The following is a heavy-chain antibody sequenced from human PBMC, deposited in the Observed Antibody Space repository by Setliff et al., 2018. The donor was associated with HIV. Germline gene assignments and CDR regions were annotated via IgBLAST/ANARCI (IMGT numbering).Heavy chain of an antibody. CDR3: GGNGYYSIDY. CDR1: GGSISSNNYY. V-gene: IGHV4-39*07. J-gene: IGHJ4*02. D-gene: IGHD3-22*01. Sequence: SETLSLTCTVSGGSISSNNYYWGWIRQPPGKGLEWIGSIYYSGSTHYNPSLQSRVTISVDKSKSQFSLKLNSVTAADTAVYYCGGNGYYSIDYWGQGTLVTVSS. CDR2: IYYSGST.